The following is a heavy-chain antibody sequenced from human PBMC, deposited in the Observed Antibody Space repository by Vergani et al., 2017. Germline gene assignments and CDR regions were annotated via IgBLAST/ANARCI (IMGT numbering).Heavy chain of an antibody. V-gene: IGHV3-20*04. Sequence: VQLVESGGNLVKPGGSLRLSCAASGFTFSDYYMSWVRQAPGKGLEWVSGINWNGGSTGYADSVKGRFTISRDNAKNSLYLQMNSLRAEDTALYYCARPISGYDSDFDYWGQGTLVTVSS. CDR2: INWNGGST. D-gene: IGHD5-12*01. CDR1: GFTFSDYY. J-gene: IGHJ4*02. CDR3: ARPISGYDSDFDY.